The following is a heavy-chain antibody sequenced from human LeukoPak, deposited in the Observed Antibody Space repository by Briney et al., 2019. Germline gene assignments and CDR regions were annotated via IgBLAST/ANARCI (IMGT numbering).Heavy chain of an antibody. D-gene: IGHD3-3*01. CDR3: TRGSFYYDFWSGYYMGHMDV. CDR2: IRNKAYGETT. Sequence: PGGSLRLSCTASGFTFGDYVMSWFRQAPGKGLEWVCFIRNKAYGETTEYASSVKGRFTISRDDSKSIAYLQMNSLKTEDTAVYYCTRGSFYYDFWSGYYMGHMDVWGRGTTVTVSS. J-gene: IGHJ6*03. CDR1: GFTFGDYV. V-gene: IGHV3-49*03.